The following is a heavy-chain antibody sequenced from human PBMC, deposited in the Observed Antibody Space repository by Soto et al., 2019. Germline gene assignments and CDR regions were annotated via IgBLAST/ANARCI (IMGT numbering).Heavy chain of an antibody. CDR1: GFTFSSYG. Sequence: QVQLVESGGGVVQPGRSLRLSCAASGFTFSSYGMHWVRQAPGKGLEWVAVISYDGSNKYYADSVKGRFTISRDNSKNTLYLQRNSLRAEDTAVDYCAPWFGAFDYWGQGTRVTVSS. V-gene: IGHV3-30*03. J-gene: IGHJ4*02. CDR2: ISYDGSNK. D-gene: IGHD3-10*01. CDR3: APWFGAFDY.